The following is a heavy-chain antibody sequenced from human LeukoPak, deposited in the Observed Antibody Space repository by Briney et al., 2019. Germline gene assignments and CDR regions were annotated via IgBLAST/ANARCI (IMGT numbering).Heavy chain of an antibody. CDR3: AKLPLGIAVAGDSFDY. CDR2: ISYDGSNK. V-gene: IGHV3-30*18. CDR1: GFTFSSYG. J-gene: IGHJ4*02. Sequence: PGGSLRLSCAASGFTFSSYGMHWVRQAPGKGLEWVAVISYDGSNKYFADSVKGRFTISRDNSNNTLFLHMNSLRAEDTAVYYCAKLPLGIAVAGDSFDYWGQGTLVIVSS. D-gene: IGHD6-19*01.